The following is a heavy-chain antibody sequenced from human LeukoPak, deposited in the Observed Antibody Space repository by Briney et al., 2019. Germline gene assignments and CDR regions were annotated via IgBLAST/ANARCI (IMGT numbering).Heavy chain of an antibody. Sequence: SDTLSLTCAVRGRPLSCFYWTWMRQPPAKELEWIEGIKHGGCTNYHPSLKKRVTMPDNTPNHQFALTLTSVTAADTAVYYCARGLGEGYPDYWGQGTLVTVSS. V-gene: IGHV4-34*01. J-gene: IGHJ4*02. CDR1: GRPLSCFY. CDR2: IKHGGCT. CDR3: ARGLGEGYPDY. D-gene: IGHD5-24*01.